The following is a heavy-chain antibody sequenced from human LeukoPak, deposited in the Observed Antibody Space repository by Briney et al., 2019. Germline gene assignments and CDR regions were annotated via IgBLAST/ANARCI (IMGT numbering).Heavy chain of an antibody. V-gene: IGHV1-18*01. CDR3: ARITMVRGVIFDWYFDL. D-gene: IGHD3-10*01. CDR1: GYTFTSYG. Sequence: ASVKVSCKASGYTFTSYGILWVRQAPGQGLEWMGWISAYNRKTNYVQKLQGRVTMTTDTSTSTAYMELRSLRPDATAVYYCARITMVRGVIFDWYFDLWGRGTLVTVSS. J-gene: IGHJ2*01. CDR2: ISAYNRKT.